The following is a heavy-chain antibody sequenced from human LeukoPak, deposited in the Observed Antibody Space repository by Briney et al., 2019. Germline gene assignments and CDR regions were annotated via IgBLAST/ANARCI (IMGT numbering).Heavy chain of an antibody. CDR3: AKSVVVITFRFDD. CDR1: GFTFSSYA. Sequence: GGSLRLSCAASGFTFSSYAMSWVRQAPGKGLEWVSAISGSGGSTYYADSVKGRFTISRDNSKNTLYLQMNSLRADDTAVYYCAKSVVVITFRFDDWGQGALVTVSS. D-gene: IGHD2-15*01. CDR2: ISGSGGST. J-gene: IGHJ4*02. V-gene: IGHV3-23*01.